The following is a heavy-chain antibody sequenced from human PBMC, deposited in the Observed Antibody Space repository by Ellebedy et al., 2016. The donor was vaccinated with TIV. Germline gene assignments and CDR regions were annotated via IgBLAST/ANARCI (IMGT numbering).Heavy chain of an antibody. V-gene: IGHV3-15*01. J-gene: IGHJ4*02. CDR2: IKGKADGGTT. D-gene: IGHD6-13*01. CDR1: GFSFINAW. CDR3: TLDSAIAAATQDY. Sequence: GESLKISCVASGFSFINAWMSWVRQAPGKGLEWVGRIKGKADGGTTDYAAPVKGRFTISRDDSKNTLYLQMNSLKSEDTAVLYCTLDSAIAAATQDYWGQGTLVTVSS.